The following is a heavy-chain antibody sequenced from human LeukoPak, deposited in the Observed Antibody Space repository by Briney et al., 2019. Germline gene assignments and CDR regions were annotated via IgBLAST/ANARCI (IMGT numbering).Heavy chain of an antibody. V-gene: IGHV4-59*08. CDR1: GGSISDYY. D-gene: IGHD3-22*01. CDR3: ARQHDYYDSSGPFDY. CDR2: IYYSGST. Sequence: PSETLSLTCTVSGGSISDYYWSWIRQPPGKGLEWIGYIYYSGSTNYNPSLKSRVTISVDTSKNQFSLKLSSVTAADTAVYYCARQHDYYDSSGPFDYWGQGTLVTVSS. J-gene: IGHJ4*02.